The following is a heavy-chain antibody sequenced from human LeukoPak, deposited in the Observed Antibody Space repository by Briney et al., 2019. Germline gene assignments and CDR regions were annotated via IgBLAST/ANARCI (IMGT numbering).Heavy chain of an antibody. Sequence: PGTLSLTCAVSGGSISSSNWWSWVRQPPGKGLEWIGEIYHSGSTNYNPSLKSRVTISVDKSKNQFSLKLSSVTAADTAVYYCAKQSDYYDSSGYYGWFDPWGQGTLVAVSS. J-gene: IGHJ5*02. V-gene: IGHV4-4*03. CDR3: AKQSDYYDSSGYYGWFDP. D-gene: IGHD3-22*01. CDR1: GGSISSSNW. CDR2: IYHSGST.